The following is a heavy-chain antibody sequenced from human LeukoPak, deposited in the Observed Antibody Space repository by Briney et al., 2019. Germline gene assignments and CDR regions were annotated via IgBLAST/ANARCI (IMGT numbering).Heavy chain of an antibody. CDR3: AREWELLRGGYYYYYMDV. J-gene: IGHJ6*03. CDR1: GDSVSSNSAA. Sequence: SQTLSLTCAISGDSVSSNSAAWNWVRQPPSRGLEWLGRTYYRSQWYNDYAVSVKSRITINPDTSKNQFSLQLNSVTPEDTAVYYCAREWELLRGGYYYYYMDVWGKGTTVTVSS. D-gene: IGHD1-26*01. CDR2: TYYRSQWYN. V-gene: IGHV6-1*01.